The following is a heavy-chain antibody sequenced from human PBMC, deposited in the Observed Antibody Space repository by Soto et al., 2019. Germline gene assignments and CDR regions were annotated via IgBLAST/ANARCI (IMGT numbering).Heavy chain of an antibody. CDR1: GFTFSSYG. CDR2: IWNDGSNE. J-gene: IGHJ4*02. V-gene: IGHV3-33*01. Sequence: GGSLRLSCEASGFTFSSYGMHWVRQAPGKGLEWVAIIWNDGSNEYYADSVKGRFTISRDNSKNTLYLQVSNLRAEDTAVYFCDRDQTDSGGYSDSWGQGTLVTVSS. CDR3: DRDQTDSGGYSDS. D-gene: IGHD3-22*01.